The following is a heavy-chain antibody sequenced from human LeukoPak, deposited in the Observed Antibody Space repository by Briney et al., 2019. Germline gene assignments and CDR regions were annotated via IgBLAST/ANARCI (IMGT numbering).Heavy chain of an antibody. CDR3: ARLRYCSSTSCYAGMRGYFDY. Sequence: SVKVSCKASGGTFSSYAISWVRQAPGQGLEWMGGIIPIFGTANYAQKFQGRVTITADKSTSTAYMEQSSLRSEDTAVYYCARLRYCSSTSCYAGMRGYFDYWGQGTLVTVSS. CDR1: GGTFSSYA. J-gene: IGHJ4*02. CDR2: IIPIFGTA. V-gene: IGHV1-69*06. D-gene: IGHD2-2*01.